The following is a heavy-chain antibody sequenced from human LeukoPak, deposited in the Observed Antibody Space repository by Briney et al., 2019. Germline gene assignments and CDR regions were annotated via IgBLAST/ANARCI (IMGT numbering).Heavy chain of an antibody. CDR1: GFTFSSYS. CDR3: ARVHGYDFWSGYPPGAFDI. V-gene: IGHV3-30-3*01. J-gene: IGHJ3*02. CDR2: ISYDGSNK. Sequence: GRSLRLSCAASGFTFSSYSMHWVRQAPGKGLEWVAVISYDGSNKYYADSVKGRFTISRDNSKNTLYLQMNSLRAEDTAVYYCARVHGYDFWSGYPPGAFDIWGQGTMVTVSS. D-gene: IGHD3-3*01.